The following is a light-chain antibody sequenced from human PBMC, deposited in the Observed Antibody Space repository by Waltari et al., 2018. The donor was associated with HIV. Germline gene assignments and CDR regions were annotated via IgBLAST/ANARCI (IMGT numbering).Light chain of an antibody. J-gene: IGLJ3*02. CDR1: ARDVGSQNL. Sequence: QSALPQPASVSGSPGQSLPIPCNGTARDVGSQNLVSWYQHSPAKAPRLMIYAVSKRPSGISNRFSGSKSGNTASLIISGLQSEDEADYYCSSYAGGTSWVFGGGTKLTVL. CDR2: AVS. CDR3: SSYAGGTSWV. V-gene: IGLV2-23*02.